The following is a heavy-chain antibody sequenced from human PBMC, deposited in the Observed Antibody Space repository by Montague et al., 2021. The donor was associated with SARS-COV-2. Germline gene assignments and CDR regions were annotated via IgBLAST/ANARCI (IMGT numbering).Heavy chain of an antibody. CDR1: GGSFSGYY. Sequence: SETLSLTCAVSGGSFSGYYWSWCRRPPGRGLEWSWEMNPNGSTTYNPSLNSRGTISTDTSKNQFSLMLSSVTAADTAVYYCARGSGGYKYWYFDLWGRGTLVTVSS. CDR3: ARGSGGYKYWYFDL. J-gene: IGHJ2*01. CDR2: MNPNGST. D-gene: IGHD6-19*01. V-gene: IGHV4-34*01.